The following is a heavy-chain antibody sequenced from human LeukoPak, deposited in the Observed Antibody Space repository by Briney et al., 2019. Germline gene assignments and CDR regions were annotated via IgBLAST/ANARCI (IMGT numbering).Heavy chain of an antibody. D-gene: IGHD5-24*01. CDR2: IYWDDDK. Sequence: SGPTLVNPTQTLTLTCTFSGFSLSTSGVAVGWIRQPPGKALEWLGLIYWDDDKRYSPSLKSALTITKDTSKNQVVLTMTNMDPVGTATYYCAHRRDGYNSLDYWGQGTLVTVSS. J-gene: IGHJ4*02. CDR1: GFSLSTSGVA. CDR3: AHRRDGYNSLDY. V-gene: IGHV2-5*02.